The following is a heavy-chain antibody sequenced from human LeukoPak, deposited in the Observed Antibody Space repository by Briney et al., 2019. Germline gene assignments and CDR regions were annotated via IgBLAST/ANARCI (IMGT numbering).Heavy chain of an antibody. V-gene: IGHV3-7*01. CDR1: GFTFSSYW. CDR2: IKQDGSEK. D-gene: IGHD3-10*01. Sequence: QPGGSLRLSCAASGFTFSSYWMSWVRQAPGKGLEWVANIKQDGSEKHYVDSVKGRFTISRDNAKNSLYLQMNSLRAEDTAVYYCARVIYGSGSYSVDYWGQGTLVTVSS. J-gene: IGHJ4*02. CDR3: ARVIYGSGSYSVDY.